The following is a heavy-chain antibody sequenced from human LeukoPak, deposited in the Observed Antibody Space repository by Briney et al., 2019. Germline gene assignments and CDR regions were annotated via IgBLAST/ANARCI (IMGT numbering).Heavy chain of an antibody. CDR1: GFTFSSYA. CDR3: ARDFGRTNRVVVVAATLYRPDY. Sequence: GGSLRLSCAASGFTFSSYAMHWVRQAPGKGLERVAVISYDGSNKYYADSVKGRFTISRDNSKNTLYLQMNSLRAEDTAVYYCARDFGRTNRVVVVAATLYRPDYWGQGTLVTVSS. CDR2: ISYDGSNK. D-gene: IGHD2-15*01. V-gene: IGHV3-30-3*01. J-gene: IGHJ4*02.